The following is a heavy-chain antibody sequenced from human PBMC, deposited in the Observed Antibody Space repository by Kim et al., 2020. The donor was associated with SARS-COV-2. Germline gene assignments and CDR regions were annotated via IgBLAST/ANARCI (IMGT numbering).Heavy chain of an antibody. J-gene: IGHJ4*02. V-gene: IGHV3-33*01. CDR2: IWYDGSNK. CDR3: ARGPHYDFWSGYQDY. CDR1: GFTFSSYG. D-gene: IGHD3-3*01. Sequence: GGSLRLSCAASGFTFSSYGMHWVRQAPGKGLEWVAVIWYDGSNKYYADSVKGRFTISRDNSKNTLYLQMNSLRAEDTAVYYCARGPHYDFWSGYQDYWGQGTLVTVSS.